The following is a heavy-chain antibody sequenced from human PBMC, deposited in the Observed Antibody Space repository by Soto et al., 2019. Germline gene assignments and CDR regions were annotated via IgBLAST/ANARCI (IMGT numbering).Heavy chain of an antibody. CDR2: INHSGST. Sequence: SETLSLTCAVYGGSFSGYYWSWIRQPPGKGLEWIGEINHSGSTNYNPSLKSRVTISVDTSKNQFSLKLSSVTAADTAVYYCARAYHGGYCSSTSCYYMDVWGKGTTVTVSS. CDR3: ARAYHGGYCSSTSCYYMDV. D-gene: IGHD2-2*01. CDR1: GGSFSGYY. V-gene: IGHV4-34*01. J-gene: IGHJ6*03.